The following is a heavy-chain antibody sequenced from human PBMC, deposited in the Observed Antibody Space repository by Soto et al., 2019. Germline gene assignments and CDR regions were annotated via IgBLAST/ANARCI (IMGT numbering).Heavy chain of an antibody. CDR3: ARWGNCSSTSCYATDYYYGMDV. CDR2: IKQDGSEK. V-gene: IGHV3-7*05. D-gene: IGHD2-2*01. Sequence: GGSLRLSCAASGFTFSSYWMSWVRQAPGKGLEWVANIKQDGSEKYYVDSVKGRFTISRDNAKNSLYLQMNSLRAEDTAVYYCARWGNCSSTSCYATDYYYGMDVWGQGTTVTVSS. CDR1: GFTFSSYW. J-gene: IGHJ6*02.